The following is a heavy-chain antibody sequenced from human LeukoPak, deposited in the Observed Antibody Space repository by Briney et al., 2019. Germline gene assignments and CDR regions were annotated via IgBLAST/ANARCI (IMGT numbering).Heavy chain of an antibody. CDR3: ARDWTNPPDY. CDR1: GYTFTTYG. CDR2: INTNNGNP. D-gene: IGHD3/OR15-3a*01. V-gene: IGHV7-4-1*02. J-gene: IGHJ4*02. Sequence: GASVKVSCKASGYTFTTYGINWVRQAPGQGLEYMGWINTNNGNPTYAQDFTGRFVFSLDTSVSTAYLQISSLKDEDTAVYYCARDWTNPPDYWGQGTLVTVSS.